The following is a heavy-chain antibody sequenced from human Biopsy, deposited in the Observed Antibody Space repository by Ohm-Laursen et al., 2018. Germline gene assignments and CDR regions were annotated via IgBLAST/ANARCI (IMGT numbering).Heavy chain of an antibody. Sequence: SLRFSCAASGFAFNLYEMNWVRQAPGKGMEWISYIYGGGNPVSYADSVKGRFAISRDNAHNSLYLHMNSLRAEDTAVYYCARLNSGTYDASDLWGQGTMVIVSS. V-gene: IGHV3-48*03. J-gene: IGHJ3*01. CDR3: ARLNSGTYDASDL. CDR2: IYGGGNPV. D-gene: IGHD1-26*01. CDR1: GFAFNLYE.